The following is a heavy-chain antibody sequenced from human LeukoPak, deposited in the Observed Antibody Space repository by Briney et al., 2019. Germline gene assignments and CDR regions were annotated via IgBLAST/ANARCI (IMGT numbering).Heavy chain of an antibody. CDR2: LSFDGRNE. J-gene: IGHJ2*01. V-gene: IGHV3-30*14. Sequence: GGSLRLSCAASGFKFNHFIMHWVRQAPGKGLEWVADLSFDGRNEHYTDSVKGRFTISRDNSKNTLYLQTNSLRAEDTAVYYCARDSTGYWYFDLWGRGTLVSVSS. D-gene: IGHD3-3*02. CDR3: ARDSTGYWYFDL. CDR1: GFKFNHFI.